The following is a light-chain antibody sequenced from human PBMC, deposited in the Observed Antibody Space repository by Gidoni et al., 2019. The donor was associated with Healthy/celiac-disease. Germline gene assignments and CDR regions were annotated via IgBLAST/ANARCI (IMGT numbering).Light chain of an antibody. Sequence: EIVMTPSPATLSVSPGERATLSCRASQSVSSNLAWYQQKSGQAPRLLIDDASTRATGIPARFSGSGSGTEFTLTISSLQSEDFAVYYCQQYNTWPWTFGQGTKVEIK. CDR2: DAS. CDR3: QQYNTWPWT. V-gene: IGKV3-15*01. CDR1: QSVSSN. J-gene: IGKJ1*01.